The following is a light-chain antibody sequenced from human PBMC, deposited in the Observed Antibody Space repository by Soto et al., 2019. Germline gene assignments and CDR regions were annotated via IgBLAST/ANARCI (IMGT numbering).Light chain of an antibody. V-gene: IGLV2-14*01. J-gene: IGLJ1*01. Sequence: QSAPTQPASVSGSPGQSITISCTGTSSDVGGYNYVSWYQQHPGKAPKLMIYEVSNRPSGVSNRFSGSKSGNTASLTISGLQAEDEADYYCSSYTSSSTLFYVFGTGTQLTVL. CDR1: SSDVGGYNY. CDR2: EVS. CDR3: SSYTSSSTLFYV.